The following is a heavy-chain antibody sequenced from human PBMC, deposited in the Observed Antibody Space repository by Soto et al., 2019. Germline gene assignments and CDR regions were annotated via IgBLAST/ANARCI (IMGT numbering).Heavy chain of an antibody. CDR3: ASCRGVAATCDYYGMDV. Sequence: SETLSLTCTVSGGSISSYYWSWIRQPPGKGLEWIGYIYYSGSTNYNPSLKSRVTISVDTSKNQFSLKLSSVTAADTAVYYCASCRGVAATCDYYGMDVWGQGTTVTVS. CDR1: GGSISSYY. J-gene: IGHJ6*02. V-gene: IGHV4-59*08. D-gene: IGHD2-15*01. CDR2: IYYSGST.